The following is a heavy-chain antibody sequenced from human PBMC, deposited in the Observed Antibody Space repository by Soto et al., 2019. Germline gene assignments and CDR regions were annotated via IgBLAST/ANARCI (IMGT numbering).Heavy chain of an antibody. D-gene: IGHD2-2*01. J-gene: IGHJ3*02. Sequence: RASVKVSCKASGGTFSSYAISWVRQAPGQGLEWMGGIIPIFGTANYAQKFQGRVTITADESTSTAYMELSSLRSEDTAVYYCAREPTYCSSTSCPYGDAFDIWGQGTMVTVSS. V-gene: IGHV1-69*13. CDR1: GGTFSSYA. CDR3: AREPTYCSSTSCPYGDAFDI. CDR2: IIPIFGTA.